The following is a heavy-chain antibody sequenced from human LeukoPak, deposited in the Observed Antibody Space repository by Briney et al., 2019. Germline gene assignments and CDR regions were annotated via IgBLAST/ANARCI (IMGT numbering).Heavy chain of an antibody. D-gene: IGHD2-15*01. Sequence: GGSLRLSCAASGFTFSYYGMHWVRQAPGKGLEWVAFIQYDGSDKYYADSVKGRFTISRDNSKNTLYLQMNSLRAEDTAVYYCARSPGGWYFDYCGQGTLVTVSS. CDR1: GFTFSYYG. CDR3: ARSPGGWYFDY. J-gene: IGHJ4*02. CDR2: IQYDGSDK. V-gene: IGHV3-30*12.